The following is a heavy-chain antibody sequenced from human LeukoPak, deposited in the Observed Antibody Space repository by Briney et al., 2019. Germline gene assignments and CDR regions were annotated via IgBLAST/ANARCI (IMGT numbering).Heavy chain of an antibody. V-gene: IGHV4-34*01. CDR1: GGSFSGYY. CDR3: AGGIAAAGTPVY. Sequence: SETLSLTCAVYGGSFSGYYWSWIRQPPGKGLEWIGEINHSGSTNYNPSLKSRVTISVDTSKNQFSLKLSSVTAADTAVYYCAGGIAAAGTPVYWRQGELVNVSS. CDR2: INHSGST. D-gene: IGHD6-13*01. J-gene: IGHJ4*02.